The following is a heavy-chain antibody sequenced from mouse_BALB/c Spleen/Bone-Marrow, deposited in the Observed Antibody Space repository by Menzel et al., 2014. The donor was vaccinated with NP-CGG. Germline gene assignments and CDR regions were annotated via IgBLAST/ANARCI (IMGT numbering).Heavy chain of an antibody. Sequence: EVKLMESGGGLVQPGGSLKLSCATSGFTFSDYYMYWVRQTPEKRLEWVAYISNGGGSTYYPDTVKGRFTISRDNAKNTLYLQMSRLKSEDTAMYYCARRGWFYAIDYWGQGTSVTVSS. CDR1: GFTFSDYY. D-gene: IGHD3-3*01. J-gene: IGHJ4*01. CDR2: ISNGGGST. V-gene: IGHV5-12*02. CDR3: ARRGWFYAIDY.